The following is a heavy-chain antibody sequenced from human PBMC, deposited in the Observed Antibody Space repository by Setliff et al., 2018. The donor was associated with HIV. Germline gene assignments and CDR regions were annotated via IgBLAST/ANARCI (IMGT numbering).Heavy chain of an antibody. D-gene: IGHD6-6*01. CDR2: INHSGNT. CDR3: ARGPESVAPRMCAFDI. Sequence: LTLTCAVYGGSFMGYYWNWIRQPPGKGLEWIGEINHSGNTNSNPSLKSRVTISVDPSKSQFSLRLSSVTAADTATYYCARGPESVAPRMCAFDIWGQGTMVTVSS. V-gene: IGHV4-34*01. J-gene: IGHJ3*02. CDR1: GGSFMGYY.